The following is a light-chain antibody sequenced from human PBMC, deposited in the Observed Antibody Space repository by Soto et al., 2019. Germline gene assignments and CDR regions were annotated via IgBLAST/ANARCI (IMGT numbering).Light chain of an antibody. Sequence: LRQPPSVSGAPGQRVTISCTGSSSNIGAGYDVYWYQQLPGTAPKLLIYGNSNRPSGVPDRFSGSKSGTSASLAITGLQAEDEADYYCQSYDSSLSGYVFGTGTKLTVL. CDR2: GNS. V-gene: IGLV1-40*01. CDR1: SSNIGAGYD. CDR3: QSYDSSLSGYV. J-gene: IGLJ1*01.